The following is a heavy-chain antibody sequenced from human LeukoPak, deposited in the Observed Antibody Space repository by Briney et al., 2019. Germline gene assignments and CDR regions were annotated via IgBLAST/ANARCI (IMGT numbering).Heavy chain of an antibody. CDR3: ARSYGSGSYYNDY. CDR1: GFSFDDYA. D-gene: IGHD3-10*01. CDR2: ISWDSGRI. V-gene: IGHV3-9*01. J-gene: IGHJ4*02. Sequence: GGSLRLSCAASGFSFDDYAMHWVRQAPGKGLEWVSGISWDSGRIGYADSVKGRLTISRDNSKKKLYLQMNSLRAEDTAVYYCARSYGSGSYYNDYWGQGTLVTVSS.